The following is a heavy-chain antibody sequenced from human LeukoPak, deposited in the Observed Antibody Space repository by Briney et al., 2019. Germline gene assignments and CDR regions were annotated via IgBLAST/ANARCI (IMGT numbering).Heavy chain of an antibody. CDR2: IIPILGIA. V-gene: IGHV1-69*04. Sequence: ASVKVSCKASGGTFSSYAISWVRQAPGQGLEWMGRIIPILGIANYAQKFQGRVTLTSDNSISTAYMELSSLRSDDTAVYYCANPVDWGQGTLVTVSS. CDR3: ANPVD. J-gene: IGHJ4*02. CDR1: GGTFSSYA.